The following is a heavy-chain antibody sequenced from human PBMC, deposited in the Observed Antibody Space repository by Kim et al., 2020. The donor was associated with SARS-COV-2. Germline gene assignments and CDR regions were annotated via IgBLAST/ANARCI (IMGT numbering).Heavy chain of an antibody. V-gene: IGHV3-15*01. CDR2: TDGGTT. J-gene: IGHJ4*02. D-gene: IGHD1-26*01. CDR3: TTSMGR. Sequence: TDGGTTDYAAPVKGRFTISRDDSNNTLYLQMNSLKTEDTGLYYCTTSMGRWGQGTLVTVSS.